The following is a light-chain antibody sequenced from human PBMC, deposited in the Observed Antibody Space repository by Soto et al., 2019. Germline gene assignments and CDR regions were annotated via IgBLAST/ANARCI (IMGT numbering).Light chain of an antibody. CDR1: QSVSSY. J-gene: IGKJ5*01. CDR3: QQRSNWIT. V-gene: IGKV3-11*01. CDR2: DAS. Sequence: SPATLSLSPGERATLSCRASQSVSSYLAWYQQKPGQAPSLLIYDASNRATGIPARFSGSGSGTDFTLTISSLEPEDFAVYYCQQRSNWITFGQGTRLEIK.